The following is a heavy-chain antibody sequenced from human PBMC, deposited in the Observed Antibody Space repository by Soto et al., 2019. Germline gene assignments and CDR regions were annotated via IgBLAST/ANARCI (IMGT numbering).Heavy chain of an antibody. Sequence: SETLSLTCPVSGDSISTVDYFWAWLRPPPGQAREYIVYIYKSATTYHNPSFESRVAISLDTSKRQFSLTVTSVTAADTAGYFCARGRYCLTGRCFPNWGDSWGQGTLVTVSS. J-gene: IGHJ5*01. CDR1: GDSISTVDYF. CDR2: IYKSATT. V-gene: IGHV4-30-4*01. CDR3: ARGRYCLTGRCFPNWGDS. D-gene: IGHD2-15*01.